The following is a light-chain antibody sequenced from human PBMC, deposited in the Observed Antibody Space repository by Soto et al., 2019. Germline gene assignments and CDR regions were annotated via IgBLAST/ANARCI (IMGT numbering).Light chain of an antibody. V-gene: IGLV2-8*01. CDR1: SSDVGAHIF. J-gene: IGLJ1*01. CDR2: DVD. Sequence: QSALTQPPSASGSPGQSVTISCTGTSSDVGAHIFVSWYQQHPGKAPKLIVYDVDRRPPGVPDRFFGSKSGNTASLTVSGLRTEDEADYYCVSFAGGTYVFGTGTKVTVL. CDR3: VSFAGGTYV.